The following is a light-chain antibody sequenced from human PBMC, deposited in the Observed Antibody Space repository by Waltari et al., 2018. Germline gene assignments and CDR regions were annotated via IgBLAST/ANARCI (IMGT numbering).Light chain of an antibody. J-gene: IGLJ1*01. V-gene: IGLV2-23*02. Sequence: QSVLTQPASVSGSPGQSIAISCTGASSDVGNYNLFSWYQQHPGKAPKLMIYEVTERPSGVANPFSGSKSGNTASLTISGLQAEDEADYYCCSYAGSSTYVLGTGTKVTVL. CDR3: CSYAGSSTYV. CDR1: SSDVGNYNL. CDR2: EVT.